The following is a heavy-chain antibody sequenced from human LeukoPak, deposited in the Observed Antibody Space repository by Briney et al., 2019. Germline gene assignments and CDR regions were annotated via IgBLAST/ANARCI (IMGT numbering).Heavy chain of an antibody. D-gene: IGHD2-15*01. V-gene: IGHV4-59*08. Sequence: SETLSLTCTVSGGSISSYHWSWIRQPPGKGLEWIGYIYSSGRTSYNPSLKSRVAISVDTSKNQFSLKLSSVTAADTAVYYCARRISGGSSDYWGEGTLVTVSS. CDR1: GGSISSYH. J-gene: IGHJ4*02. CDR2: IYSSGRT. CDR3: ARRISGGSSDY.